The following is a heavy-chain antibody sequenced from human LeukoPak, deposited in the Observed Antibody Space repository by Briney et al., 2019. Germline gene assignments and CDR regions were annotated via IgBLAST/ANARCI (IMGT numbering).Heavy chain of an antibody. V-gene: IGHV3-48*02. J-gene: IGHJ4*02. D-gene: IGHD3-22*01. CDR2: ISSRSSTI. CDR1: GFTFSSYS. Sequence: GGSLRLSCAASGFTFSSYSMNWVRQAPGKGLEWVSYISSRSSTIHYADSVKGRFTISRDKAKNSLYLQMNSLRDEDTAVYYCAGTSIGDSSGYFDYWGQGTLVTVSS. CDR3: AGTSIGDSSGYFDY.